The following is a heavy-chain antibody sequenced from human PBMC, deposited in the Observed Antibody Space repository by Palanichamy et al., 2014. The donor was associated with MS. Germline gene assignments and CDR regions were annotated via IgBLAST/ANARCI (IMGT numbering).Heavy chain of an antibody. J-gene: IGHJ4*02. Sequence: EVQLLESGGGLVQPGGSLRLSCAASGFTFSSYAMSWVRQGSREGGWEWVSAISGSGGSTYYADSVKGRFTISRDNSKNTLYLQMNSLRAEDTAVYYCAKGGSSGWYYFDYWGQGTLVTVSS. CDR3: AKGGSSGWYYFDY. V-gene: IGHV3-23*01. D-gene: IGHD6-19*01. CDR2: ISGSGGST. CDR1: GFTFSSYA.